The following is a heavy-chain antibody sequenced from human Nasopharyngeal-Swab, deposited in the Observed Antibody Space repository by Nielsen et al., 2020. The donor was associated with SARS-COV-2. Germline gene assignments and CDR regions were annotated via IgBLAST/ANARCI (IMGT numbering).Heavy chain of an antibody. CDR1: GFTFSDYY. V-gene: IGHV3-11*04. Sequence: GESLKISCAASGFTFSDYYMSWIRQAPGKGLEWVSYISSSGSTIYYADSVKGRFTISRDNSKNTLYLQMNSLRAEDTAVFYCAKDASVYGIPYYFDYWGQGTLVTVSS. CDR2: ISSSGSTI. J-gene: IGHJ4*02. D-gene: IGHD2-8*01. CDR3: AKDASVYGIPYYFDY.